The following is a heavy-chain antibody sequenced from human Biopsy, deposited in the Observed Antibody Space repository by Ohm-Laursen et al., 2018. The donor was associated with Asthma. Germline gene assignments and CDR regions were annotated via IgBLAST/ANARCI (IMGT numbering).Heavy chain of an antibody. CDR1: GDSFSNYA. CDR2: LIPVLGTP. V-gene: IGHV1-69*13. CDR3: ARGYSGSDRIVYYYSGLEV. D-gene: IGHD5-12*01. Sequence: SVKVSCKASGDSFSNYAIRWVRQAPGQGLEWMGGLIPVLGTPGHAQMFEGRVTITADESTSTAYMELSSLSSEDTAVYYCARGYSGSDRIVYYYSGLEVWGQGTTVTVSS. J-gene: IGHJ6*02.